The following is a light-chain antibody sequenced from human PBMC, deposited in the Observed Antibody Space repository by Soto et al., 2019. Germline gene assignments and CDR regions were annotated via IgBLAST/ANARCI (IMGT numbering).Light chain of an antibody. Sequence: ENVLTQSPGTLSLSPGERATLSCRASQALASNSLAWYQQRPGQAPRLLIYGASNRATGSSDRCIGGGSGTDFTLTITNLAQEDLATYYCHQYGSSRPTFRQGTKVHIK. CDR2: GAS. V-gene: IGKV3-20*01. CDR1: QALASNS. J-gene: IGKJ1*01. CDR3: HQYGSSRPT.